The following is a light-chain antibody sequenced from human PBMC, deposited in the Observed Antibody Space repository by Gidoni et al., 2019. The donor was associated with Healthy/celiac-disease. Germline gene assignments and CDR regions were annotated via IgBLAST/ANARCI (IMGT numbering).Light chain of an antibody. V-gene: IGKV1-39*01. CDR3: QQSYSTLWT. CDR2: AAS. CDR1: QSISSY. Sequence: DLQMPQSPSSLSPSVGDRVTITCRASQSISSYLNWYQQKPGKAPKLLIYAASSLQSGVPSRFSGSGSGTDFTLTISSLQPEDFATYYCQQSYSTLWTFXXXTKVEIK. J-gene: IGKJ1*01.